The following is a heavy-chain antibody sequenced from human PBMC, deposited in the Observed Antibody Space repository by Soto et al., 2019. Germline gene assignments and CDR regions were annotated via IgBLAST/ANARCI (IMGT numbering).Heavy chain of an antibody. Sequence: EVQLVESGGGLVQPGGSLRLSCAASGFTFTTYWMNWVRQAPGKGLEWVANIKQDGSERYYVDSVKGRFTISRDNAKNSLYLQMNSLRAEDTAVYYCAREGYSYGDYWGQGTLVTVSS. D-gene: IGHD5-18*01. J-gene: IGHJ4*02. V-gene: IGHV3-7*03. CDR2: IKQDGSER. CDR3: AREGYSYGDY. CDR1: GFTFTTYW.